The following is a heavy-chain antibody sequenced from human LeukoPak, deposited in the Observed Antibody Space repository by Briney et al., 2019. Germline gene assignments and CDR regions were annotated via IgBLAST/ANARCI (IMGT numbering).Heavy chain of an antibody. Sequence: SRTLSLTCTVSGGSISSYYWSWTRQPPGKGLEWMGYIFLSGSTNYTPSLKSRVTISVDTSKNQFSLKPSSVTAADTAVYYCASSRSRLEWRTDAFDIWGQGTMVTVSS. CDR1: GGSISSYY. V-gene: IGHV4-59*08. CDR3: ASSRSRLEWRTDAFDI. CDR2: IFLSGST. J-gene: IGHJ3*02. D-gene: IGHD3-3*01.